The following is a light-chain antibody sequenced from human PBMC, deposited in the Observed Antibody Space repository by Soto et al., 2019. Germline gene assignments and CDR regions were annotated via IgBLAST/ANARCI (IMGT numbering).Light chain of an antibody. CDR3: SSYAGRNNLV. J-gene: IGLJ2*01. CDR1: SSDVGSSNY. CDR2: EVN. V-gene: IGLV2-8*01. Sequence: QSALTQPPSASGSPGQSVTISCTGTSSDVGSSNYVPWYQHHPGKAPKLMIYEVNKRPSGVPDRFSGSKSGNTASLTVSGLQADDEAAYYCSSYAGRNNLVFGGGTKLTVL.